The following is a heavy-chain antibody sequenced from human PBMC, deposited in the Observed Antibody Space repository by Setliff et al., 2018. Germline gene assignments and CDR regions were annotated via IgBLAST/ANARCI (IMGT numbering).Heavy chain of an antibody. CDR2: IYYSGST. Sequence: SETLSLTCTVSGDSINSGDYYWHWIRQHPGKGLEWIGYIYYSGSTYYNPSLKSRVTISVDTSKNQFSLKLSSVTAADTAAYYCARPHDYGDYSLYVWGKGTTVTVSS. D-gene: IGHD4-17*01. CDR1: GDSINSGDYY. V-gene: IGHV4-31*03. J-gene: IGHJ6*04. CDR3: ARPHDYGDYSLYV.